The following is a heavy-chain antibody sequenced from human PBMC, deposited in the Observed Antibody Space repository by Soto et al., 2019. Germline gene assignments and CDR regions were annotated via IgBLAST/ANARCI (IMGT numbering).Heavy chain of an antibody. D-gene: IGHD5-18*01. Sequence: EVQLVESGGGLVKPGGSLILSCAASGFTFSSYSMNWVRQAPGKGLEWVSSISSSSSYIYYADSVKGRFTISRDNAKNSLYLQMHSLRAEDTAVYYCARDQPGYSYGYGLGYWGQGSLVTVSS. J-gene: IGHJ4*02. CDR3: ARDQPGYSYGYGLGY. CDR1: GFTFSSYS. CDR2: ISSSSSYI. V-gene: IGHV3-21*01.